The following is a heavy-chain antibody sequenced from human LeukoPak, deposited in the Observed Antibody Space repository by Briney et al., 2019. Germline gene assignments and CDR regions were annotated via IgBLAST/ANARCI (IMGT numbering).Heavy chain of an antibody. CDR2: ISSAGTT. CDR1: GFTVSSSY. V-gene: IGHV3-66*01. D-gene: IGHD6-13*01. Sequence: GGSLRLSCAASGFTVSSSYMSWVRQAPEKGLEWVSIISSAGTTYYADSVKGRFTISRDNSKNTVYLQVNSLRDEDTAVYYCARDLEAANTYYFDYWGQGTMVTVSS. CDR3: ARDLEAANTYYFDY. J-gene: IGHJ4*02.